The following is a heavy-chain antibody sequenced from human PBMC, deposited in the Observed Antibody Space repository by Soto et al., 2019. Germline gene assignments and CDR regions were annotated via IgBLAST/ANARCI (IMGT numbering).Heavy chain of an antibody. CDR2: IGHLETT. Sequence: SETLSLTGSVSGVTMSYGGYSRSWIPPSPEKGPEWLGYIGHLETTYYDPSFNSRLSLSIARTRNQFSLSLSSMTAEDKSVYYCARGGGYDSFDFWGQGIQVTVSS. J-gene: IGHJ4*02. D-gene: IGHD2-15*01. CDR3: ARGGGYDSFDF. V-gene: IGHV4-30-2*06. CDR1: GVTMSYGGYS.